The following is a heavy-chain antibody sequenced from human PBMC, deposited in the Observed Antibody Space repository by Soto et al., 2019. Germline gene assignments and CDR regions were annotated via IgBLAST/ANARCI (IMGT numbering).Heavy chain of an antibody. J-gene: IGHJ4*02. Sequence: QLQLQESGPGLVKPSETLSLTCTVSGGSISSSSYYWGWIRQPPGKGLEWVGSIYYSGSTYYNPSLTGRATIPVDTSKTPFSRKLSSVTAADAAVYSWARRAVHSSGFTDYWGQGPLVTVSS. CDR3: ARRAVHSSGFTDY. V-gene: IGHV4-39*01. D-gene: IGHD6-19*01. CDR2: IYYSGST. CDR1: GGSISSSSYY.